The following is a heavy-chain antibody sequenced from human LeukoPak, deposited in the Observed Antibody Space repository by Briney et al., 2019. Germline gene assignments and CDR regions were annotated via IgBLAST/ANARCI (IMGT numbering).Heavy chain of an antibody. CDR1: GYTFTGYY. CDR2: INPNSGGT. V-gene: IGHV1-2*02. CDR3: ANTRGYGYYFNY. D-gene: IGHD2-15*01. J-gene: IGHJ4*02. Sequence: ASVKVSCKASGYTFTGYYMHWVRQAPGQGLEWMGWINPNSGGTNYAQKFQGRVTMTRDTSISTAYMELSRLRSDDTAVYYCANTRGYGYYFNYWGQGTLVTVSS.